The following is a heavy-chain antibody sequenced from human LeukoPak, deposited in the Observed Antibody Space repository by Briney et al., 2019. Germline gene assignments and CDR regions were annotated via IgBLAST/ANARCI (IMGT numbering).Heavy chain of an antibody. D-gene: IGHD1-26*01. CDR3: ARVTVGGDYPALDY. Sequence: GASVKVSCKASGYTFTGYYMHWVRQAPGQGLEWMGWINPNSGGTNYAQKFQGRVTMTRDTSISTAYMELSRLRSDDTAVYYCARVTVGGDYPALDYWGQGTLVTVSS. J-gene: IGHJ4*02. CDR2: INPNSGGT. CDR1: GYTFTGYY. V-gene: IGHV1-2*02.